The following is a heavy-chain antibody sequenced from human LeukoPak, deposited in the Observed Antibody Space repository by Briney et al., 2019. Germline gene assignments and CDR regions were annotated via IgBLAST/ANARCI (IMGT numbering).Heavy chain of an antibody. D-gene: IGHD4-11*01. V-gene: IGHV3-21*01. Sequence: GSLRLSCAASGFIFSSYSINWVRQAPGKGLEWVSSISSSSSYIYYADSVKGRFTISRDNAKNSLYLQMNSLRAEDTAVYYCARGPSNYVQNWFDPWGQGTLVTVSS. CDR1: GFIFSSYS. J-gene: IGHJ5*02. CDR2: ISSSSSYI. CDR3: ARGPSNYVQNWFDP.